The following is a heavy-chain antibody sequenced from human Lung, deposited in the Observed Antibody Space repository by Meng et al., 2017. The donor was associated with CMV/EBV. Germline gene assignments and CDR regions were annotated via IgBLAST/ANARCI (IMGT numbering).Heavy chain of an antibody. J-gene: IGHJ4*02. CDR1: GYTFTGYD. CDR3: ARIASSGSYYPFDY. V-gene: IGHV1-2*02. CDR2: INPNSGGT. Sequence: SGYTFTGYDMNWEGQAHGEGLEWRGGINPNSGGTNYAQKLQGRVTMTRDTSISTAYMELSRLRSDDTAVYYCARIASSGSYYPFDYWGQGTLVTVSS. D-gene: IGHD1-26*01.